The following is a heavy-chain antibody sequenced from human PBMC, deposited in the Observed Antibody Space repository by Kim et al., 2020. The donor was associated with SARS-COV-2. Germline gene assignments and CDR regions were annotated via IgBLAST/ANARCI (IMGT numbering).Heavy chain of an antibody. D-gene: IGHD5-12*01. Sequence: GGSLRLSCGASGFSVSYFDMAWVRQAPGKGLEWVSLSSSGGGAHYADSVNGRFTLSILLFVARFLFFLLWLVADDFAVHYCAREQGSGYDSWRVEYWG. J-gene: IGHJ4*01. CDR3: AREQGSGYDSWRVEY. V-gene: IGHV3-66*02. CDR2: SSSGGGA. CDR1: GFSVSYFD.